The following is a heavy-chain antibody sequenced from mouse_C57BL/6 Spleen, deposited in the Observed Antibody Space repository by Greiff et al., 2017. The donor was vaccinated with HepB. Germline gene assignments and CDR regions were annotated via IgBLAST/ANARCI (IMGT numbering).Heavy chain of an antibody. V-gene: IGHV1-82*01. CDR1: GYAFSSSW. D-gene: IGHD2-4*01. CDR2: IYPGDGDT. J-gene: IGHJ2*01. Sequence: VKLQESGPELVKPGASVKISCKASGYAFSSSWMNWVKQRPGKGLEWIGRIYPGDGDTNYNGKFKGKATLTADKSSSTAYMQLSSLTSEDSAVYFCARSGDYDGDFDYWGQGTTLTVSS. CDR3: ARSGDYDGDFDY.